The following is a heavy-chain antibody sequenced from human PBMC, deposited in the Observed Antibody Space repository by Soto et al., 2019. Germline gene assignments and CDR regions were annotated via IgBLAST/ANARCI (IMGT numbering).Heavy chain of an antibody. J-gene: IGHJ5*02. V-gene: IGHV1-69*13. CDR3: AKDPRNYYDGSGFSWFDP. Sequence: SVKVSCKASGGTFSSYAISWVRQAPGQGLEWMGGIIPIFGTANYAQKFQGRVTITADESTSTAYMELSSLRSEDTAVYYCAKDPRNYYDGSGFSWFDPWGQGTMVTVYS. CDR2: IIPIFGTA. D-gene: IGHD3-22*01. CDR1: GGTFSSYA.